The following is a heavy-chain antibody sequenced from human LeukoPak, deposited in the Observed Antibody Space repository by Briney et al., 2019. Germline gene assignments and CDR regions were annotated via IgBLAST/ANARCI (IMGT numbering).Heavy chain of an antibody. CDR1: GYSISSGYY. J-gene: IGHJ4*02. CDR2: IYHSGRT. Sequence: SETLSLTCTVSGYSISSGYYWGWIRQPPGKGLEWIGSIYHSGRTFYNPSLKSRVTISVDTSKNQFSLKLTSVTAADAAVYYCARDNQRLAFYFWGQGTLVTVSS. D-gene: IGHD6-25*01. CDR3: ARDNQRLAFYF. V-gene: IGHV4-38-2*02.